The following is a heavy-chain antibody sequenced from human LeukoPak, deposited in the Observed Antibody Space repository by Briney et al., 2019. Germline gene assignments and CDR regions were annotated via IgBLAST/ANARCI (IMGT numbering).Heavy chain of an antibody. CDR1: GGSISSYY. J-gene: IGHJ4*02. Sequence: SETLSLTCTVSGGSISSYYWSWIRQPPGKGLEWIGYIYYSGSTNYNPSLKSRVTISVDTSKNQFSLKLSSVTAADTAVYYCARHSTTYYDFWSGSDFDYWGQGTLVTVSS. D-gene: IGHD3-3*01. CDR3: ARHSTTYYDFWSGSDFDY. V-gene: IGHV4-59*08. CDR2: IYYSGST.